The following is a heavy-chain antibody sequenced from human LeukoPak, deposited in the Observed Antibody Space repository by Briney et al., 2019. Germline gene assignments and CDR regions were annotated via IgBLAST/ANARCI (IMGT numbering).Heavy chain of an antibody. CDR2: IGTAGEI. CDR3: ARAAYRSTWYSRYFDL. Sequence: GRSLRLSCAASGFTFDDYAMHWVRQATGKGLEWVSGIGTAGEIYYPGSVKGRFTISRENAKNSLYLQMNSLRAGDTAVYYCARAAYRSTWYSRYFDLWGRGTLVTVSS. CDR1: GFTFDDYA. D-gene: IGHD6-13*01. J-gene: IGHJ2*01. V-gene: IGHV3-13*01.